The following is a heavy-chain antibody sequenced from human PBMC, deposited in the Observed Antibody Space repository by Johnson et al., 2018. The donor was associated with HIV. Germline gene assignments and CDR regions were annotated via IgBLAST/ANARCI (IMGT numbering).Heavy chain of an antibody. CDR2: IYSGGST. J-gene: IGHJ3*02. CDR3: ARDPSLDAFDI. Sequence: MQLVESGGGLIQPGGSLRLSCAASGFTVSSNYMSWVRQAPGKGLEWVSVIYSGGSTYYADSVKCRFTISRDNSKNTLYLQMNSLRAEDTAVYFCARDPSLDAFDIWGQGTMVTVAS. CDR1: GFTVSSNY. V-gene: IGHV3-53*01.